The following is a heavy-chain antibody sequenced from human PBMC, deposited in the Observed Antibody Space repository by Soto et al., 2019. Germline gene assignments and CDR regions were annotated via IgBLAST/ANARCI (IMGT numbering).Heavy chain of an antibody. Sequence: QLQLQESGPGLVKPSETLSLTCAVSGGSISSFNYYLAWIRQPPGKGLECIGSIYFSGSTYYNPSLKTRITISVDTSKTQFTLSLSSMTAADSAVYYCAATVTTGLSVDYWGQGTLVTVSP. CDR2: IYFSGST. D-gene: IGHD4-17*01. J-gene: IGHJ4*02. CDR3: AATVTTGLSVDY. CDR1: GGSISSFNYY. V-gene: IGHV4-39*01.